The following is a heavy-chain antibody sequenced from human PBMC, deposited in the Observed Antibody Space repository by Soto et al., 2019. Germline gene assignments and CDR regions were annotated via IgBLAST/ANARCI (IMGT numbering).Heavy chain of an antibody. Sequence: PGGSLRLSCAASGFTFSNYAMHWVRQAPGKGLEWVAVISYDGSNTYYADSVKGRFTISRDNSKNTLSLRVDSLRADDTAVYFCARRPVTYYFDYWGQGTLVTVSS. V-gene: IGHV3-30-3*01. CDR2: ISYDGSNT. D-gene: IGHD4-17*01. CDR3: ARRPVTYYFDY. CDR1: GFTFSNYA. J-gene: IGHJ4*02.